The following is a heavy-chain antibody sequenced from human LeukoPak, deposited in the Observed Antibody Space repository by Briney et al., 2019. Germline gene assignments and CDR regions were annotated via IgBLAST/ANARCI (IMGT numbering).Heavy chain of an antibody. V-gene: IGHV4-39*01. CDR1: GGSISSSSYY. Sequence: PSETLSLTCTVSGGSISSSSYYWGWIRQPPGKGLEWIGCIYYSGSTYYNPSLKSRVTISVDTSKNQFSLKLSSVTAADTAVYFCARGILRDYYDSSGFYHRGGVGYWGQGTLVTVSS. CDR2: IYYSGST. J-gene: IGHJ4*02. CDR3: ARGILRDYYDSSGFYHRGGVGY. D-gene: IGHD3-22*01.